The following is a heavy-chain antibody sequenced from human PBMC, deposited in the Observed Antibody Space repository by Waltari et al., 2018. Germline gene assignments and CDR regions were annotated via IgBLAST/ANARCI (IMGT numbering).Heavy chain of an antibody. J-gene: IGHJ4*02. V-gene: IGHV4-34*02. CDR2: INHGGDS. CDR1: GGSLSGFY. Sequence: QVQLQQWGAGLVKPSETLSLTCAVYGGSLSGFYWSWIRQSPGKGLEWIGDINHGGDSNYNPSLESRVTISVATSKNQFSLRLSSVTAADTAMYYCARAPGYKGYFDNWGQGTPVTVSS. CDR3: ARAPGYKGYFDN. D-gene: IGHD5-12*01.